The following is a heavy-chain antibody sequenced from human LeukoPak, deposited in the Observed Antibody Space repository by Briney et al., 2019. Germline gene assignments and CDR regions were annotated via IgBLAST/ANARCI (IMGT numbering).Heavy chain of an antibody. D-gene: IGHD1-1*01. CDR3: ARVTEWNDFDY. J-gene: IGHJ4*02. CDR1: GYSISSGYY. V-gene: IGHV4-38-2*02. Sequence: SSETLSLTCTVSGYSISSGYYWGWIRQPPGEGLEWIGSIYHSGSTYYNPSLKSRVTISIDTSKNQLSLKLSSVTAEDTAMYYCARVTEWNDFDYWGQGTLVTVSS. CDR2: IYHSGST.